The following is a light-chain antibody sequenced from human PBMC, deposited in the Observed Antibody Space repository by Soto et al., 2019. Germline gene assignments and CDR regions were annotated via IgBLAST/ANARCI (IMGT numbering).Light chain of an antibody. CDR1: QGIRTD. CDR3: LQDYTYPLT. Sequence: AIQVTQSPSSLFASIGDRVTISCRASQGIRTDLGWYQQKPGKAPKLLIYDASTLQSGVPSRFSGSGSGTDFILTISSLQPEDFGTFYCLQDYTYPLTFGGGTKVEI. CDR2: DAS. J-gene: IGKJ4*01. V-gene: IGKV1-6*01.